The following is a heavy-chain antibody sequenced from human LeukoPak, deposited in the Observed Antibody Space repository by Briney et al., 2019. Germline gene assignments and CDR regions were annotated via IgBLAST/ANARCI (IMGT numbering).Heavy chain of an antibody. D-gene: IGHD2-2*01. CDR3: AREAYLGYCSSTSCYVDY. CDR2: ISAYNGNT. Sequence: ASVKVSCKASGYTFTSYGISWVRQAPGQGLEWMGWISAYNGNTNYAQKLQGRVTMTTDTFTSTAYMELRSLRSDDTAVYYCAREAYLGYCSSTSCYVDYWGQGTLVTVSS. J-gene: IGHJ4*02. V-gene: IGHV1-18*01. CDR1: GYTFTSYG.